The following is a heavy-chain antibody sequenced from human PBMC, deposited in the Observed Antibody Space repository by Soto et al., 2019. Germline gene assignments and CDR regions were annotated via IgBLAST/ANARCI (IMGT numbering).Heavy chain of an antibody. CDR2: IYPGNSDT. J-gene: IGHJ4*02. CDR3: ARLICASTSCPRHYFDS. Sequence: PGESLKISCKGSGYSFTSYWIGWVRQMPGKGLEWMGIIYPGNSDTRYSPPFQGQVTISADKSISTAYLQWSSLKASDTAMYYCARLICASTSCPRHYFDSWGQGTPVTVSS. V-gene: IGHV5-51*01. D-gene: IGHD2-2*01. CDR1: GYSFTSYW.